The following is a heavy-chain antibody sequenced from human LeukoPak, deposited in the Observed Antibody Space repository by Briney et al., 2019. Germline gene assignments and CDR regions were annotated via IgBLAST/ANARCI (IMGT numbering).Heavy chain of an antibody. CDR3: ARGKGIIAAAGKRDAFDI. J-gene: IGHJ3*02. D-gene: IGHD6-13*01. Sequence: PSQTLSLTCTVSGGSISSGSYYWSWIRQPAGKGLEWIGRIYTSGSTNYNPSLKSRVTMSVDTSKNQFSLKLSSVTAADTAVYYCARGKGIIAAAGKRDAFDIWGQGTMVTVSS. CDR1: GGSISSGSYY. CDR2: IYTSGST. V-gene: IGHV4-61*02.